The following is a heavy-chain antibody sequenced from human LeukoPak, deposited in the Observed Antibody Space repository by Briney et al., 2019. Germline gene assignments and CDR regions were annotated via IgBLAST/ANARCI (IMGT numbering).Heavy chain of an antibody. Sequence: NPSETLSLTCTVSGGSISSSSYYWGWIRQPPGKGLEWIGSIYYSGSTYYNPSLKSRVTISVDTSKNQFSLQLSSVTAADTAVYYCARYPRYYYDPGVFWGQGTLVTVSS. CDR1: GGSISSSSYY. V-gene: IGHV4-39*07. CDR2: IYYSGST. D-gene: IGHD3-22*01. J-gene: IGHJ4*02. CDR3: ARYPRYYYDPGVF.